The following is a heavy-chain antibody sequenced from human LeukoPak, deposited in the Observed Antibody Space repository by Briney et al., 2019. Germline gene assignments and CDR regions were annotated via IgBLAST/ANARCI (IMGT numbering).Heavy chain of an antibody. D-gene: IGHD1-26*01. J-gene: IGHJ3*02. CDR3: AKDLLKETYSGSSSHAFDI. V-gene: IGHV3-23*01. CDR2: ISGSGGST. Sequence: GGSLRLSCAASGFTFSSYAMSWVRQAPGKGLEWVSAISGSGGSTYYADSVKGRFTISRDNSKNTLYLQMNSLRAEDTAVYYCAKDLLKETYSGSSSHAFDIWGQGTMVTVSS. CDR1: GFTFSSYA.